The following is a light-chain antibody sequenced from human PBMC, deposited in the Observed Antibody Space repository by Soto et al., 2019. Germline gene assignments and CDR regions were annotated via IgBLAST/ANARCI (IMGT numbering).Light chain of an antibody. V-gene: IGKV3-20*01. Sequence: EIVCTQSPGTLSLSPGERATLSCRASQSVSSSYLAWYQQKPGQAPRLLIYGASSRATGIPDRFSGSGSGTEFTLTISSLQSEDFAVYYCQQDGSPPITFGQGTRLEI. CDR2: GAS. J-gene: IGKJ5*01. CDR3: QQDGSPPIT. CDR1: QSVSSSY.